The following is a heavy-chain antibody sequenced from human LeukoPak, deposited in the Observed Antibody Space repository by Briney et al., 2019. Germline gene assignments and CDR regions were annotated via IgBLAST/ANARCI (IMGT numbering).Heavy chain of an antibody. D-gene: IGHD3-10*01. V-gene: IGHV3-66*01. CDR1: GFTVSSNY. CDR2: IYSGGST. CDR3: AGDSLGELSPYYYGMDV. Sequence: GGSLRLSCAASGFTVSSNYMSWVCQAPGKGLEWVSVIYSGGSTYYADSVKGRFTISRDNSKNTLYLQMNSLRAEDTAVYYCAGDSLGELSPYYYGMDVWGQGTTVTVSS. J-gene: IGHJ6*02.